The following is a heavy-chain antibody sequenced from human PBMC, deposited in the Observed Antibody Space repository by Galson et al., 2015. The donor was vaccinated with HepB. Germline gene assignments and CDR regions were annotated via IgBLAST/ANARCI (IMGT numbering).Heavy chain of an antibody. CDR2: IRYDGSNK. V-gene: IGHV3-33*08. CDR1: GFTFSSYA. D-gene: IGHD2-8*01. J-gene: IGHJ4*02. CDR3: ARVERLMVFAMFDY. Sequence: SLRLSCAASGFTFSSYAMHWVRQAPGKGLEWVAVIRYDGSNKYYADSVKGRFTISRDNSKNTLYLQMNSLRAEDTAVYYCARVERLMVFAMFDYWGQVILVTVYS.